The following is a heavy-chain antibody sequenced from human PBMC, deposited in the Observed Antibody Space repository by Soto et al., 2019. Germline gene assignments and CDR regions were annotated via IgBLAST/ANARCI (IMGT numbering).Heavy chain of an antibody. J-gene: IGHJ4*02. CDR1: GYTFTSYA. CDR3: AGGKQLASCDY. CDR2: INAGNGNT. Sequence: QVQLVQSGAEVKKPGASVKVSCKASGYTFTSYAMHWVRQAPGQRLEWMGWINAGNGNTKYPQKFQGRVTITRDTSASTAYMELSSLRSEDTAVYYCAGGKQLASCDYWGQGTLVTVSS. V-gene: IGHV1-3*01. D-gene: IGHD6-6*01.